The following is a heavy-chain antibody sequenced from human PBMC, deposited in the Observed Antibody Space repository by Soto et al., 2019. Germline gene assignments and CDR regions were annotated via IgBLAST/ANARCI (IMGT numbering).Heavy chain of an antibody. D-gene: IGHD3-10*01. V-gene: IGHV1-8*01. CDR3: ARDILNYYGSGSYGDYYYYMDV. Sequence: QMQLVQSGAEVKKPGASVKVSCKASGYTFTSYDINWVRQATGQGLEWMGWMNPNSGNTGYAQKFQGRVTMTRNTSISTAYMELSSLRSEDTAVYYCARDILNYYGSGSYGDYYYYMDVWGKGTTVTVS. J-gene: IGHJ6*03. CDR1: GYTFTSYD. CDR2: MNPNSGNT.